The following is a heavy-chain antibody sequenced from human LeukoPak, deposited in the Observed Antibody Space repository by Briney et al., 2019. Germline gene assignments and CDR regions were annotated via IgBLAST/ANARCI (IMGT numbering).Heavy chain of an antibody. Sequence: SETLSLTCTVSGGSISSYYWSWIRQPPGKGLEWIGYIYYSGSTNYNPSLKSRVTISVDTSKNQFSLKLSSVTAADTAVYYCARDRSSRGWYYFDYWGQGTLVTVSS. CDR2: IYYSGST. J-gene: IGHJ4*02. CDR1: GGSISSYY. V-gene: IGHV4-59*01. D-gene: IGHD6-19*01. CDR3: ARDRSSRGWYYFDY.